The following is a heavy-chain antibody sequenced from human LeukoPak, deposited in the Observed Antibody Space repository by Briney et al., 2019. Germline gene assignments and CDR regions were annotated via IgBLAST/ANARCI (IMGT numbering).Heavy chain of an antibody. CDR1: GGSFSDYY. CDR3: ARGNGSGSYYPHWFDP. CDR2: INTTGNT. J-gene: IGHJ5*02. Sequence: SETLSLTCAVYGGSFSDYYLSWIRQPTGKGLEWIAAINTTGNTNYTPSLKSRVTISVDTSKNQFSLKLSSVTAADTAVYYCARGNGSGSYYPHWFDPWGQGTLVTVSS. V-gene: IGHV4-34*01. D-gene: IGHD3-10*01.